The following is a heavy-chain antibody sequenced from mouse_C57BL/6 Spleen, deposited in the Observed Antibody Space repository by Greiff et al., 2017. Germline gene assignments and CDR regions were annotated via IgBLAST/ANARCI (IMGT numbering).Heavy chain of an antibody. D-gene: IGHD1-1*01. CDR2: ISSGGSYT. CDR1: GFTFSSYG. V-gene: IGHV5-6*01. J-gene: IGHJ2*01. CDR3: ASLITTVTSFDY. Sequence: EVMLVESGGDLVKPGGSLKLSCAASGFTFSSYGMSWVRQTPDKRLEWVATISSGGSYTYYPDSVKGRFTISRDNAKNTLYLQMSSLKSEDTAMYYCASLITTVTSFDYWGQGTTLTVSS.